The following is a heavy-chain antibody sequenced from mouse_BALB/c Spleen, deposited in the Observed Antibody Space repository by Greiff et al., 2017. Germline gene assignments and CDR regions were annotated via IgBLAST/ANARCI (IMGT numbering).Heavy chain of an antibody. J-gene: IGHJ2*01. V-gene: IGHV5-12-1*01. D-gene: IGHD2-4*01. CDR1: GFAFSSYD. CDR2: ISSGGGST. Sequence: DVMLVESGGGLVKPGGSLKLSCAASGFAFSSYDMSWVRQTPEKRLEWVAYISSGGGSTYYPDTVKGRFTISRDNAKNTLYLQMSSLKSEDTAMYYCARTYYDYDGGYFDYWGQGTTLTVSS. CDR3: ARTYYDYDGGYFDY.